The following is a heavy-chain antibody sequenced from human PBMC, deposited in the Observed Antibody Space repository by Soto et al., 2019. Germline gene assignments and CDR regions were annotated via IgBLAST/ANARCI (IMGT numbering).Heavy chain of an antibody. J-gene: IGHJ4*02. V-gene: IGHV1-18*01. D-gene: IGHD3-9*01. CDR3: ARGDWLPDY. CDR2: ISGYNVYA. CDR1: GYSFTSFA. Sequence: QVQLVQSGAEVKKPGASVKVSCKASGYSFTSFAINWVRQAPGQGLEWMGWISGYNVYAKYAQNLQGRVTLTTDTSTNTAYMELMNLRSDDTAVYFCARGDWLPDYWGQGTLVTVSS.